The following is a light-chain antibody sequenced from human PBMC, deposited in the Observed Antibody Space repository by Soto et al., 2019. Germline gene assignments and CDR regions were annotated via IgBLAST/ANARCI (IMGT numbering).Light chain of an antibody. CDR1: TGAVTSGHY. CDR3: LLSYSCARRV. CDR2: DTS. Sequence: QAVVTQEPSLTVSQGGTVTLTCGSSTGAVTSGHYPYWFQQKPGQAPRTLIYDTSNKHSWTPARFSGSLLGGKAALTLSGAQPEDEAEYYCLLSYSCARRVFGGGTKLTVL. J-gene: IGLJ3*02. V-gene: IGLV7-46*01.